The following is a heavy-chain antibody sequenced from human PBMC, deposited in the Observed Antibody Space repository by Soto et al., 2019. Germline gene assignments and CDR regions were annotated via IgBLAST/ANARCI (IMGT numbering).Heavy chain of an antibody. D-gene: IGHD4-4*01. V-gene: IGHV1-69*13. CDR3: ARDPSTINKLIGVWFDP. Sequence: SVKVSCKASGDTFGRFTINWVRQAPGQGLEWMGGIKPISDITNYAQRFQGRVTFTADASTSTVYLELSSLRSEDTAMYYCARDPSTINKLIGVWFDPWGQGTLVTV. CDR1: GDTFGRFT. J-gene: IGHJ5*02. CDR2: IKPISDIT.